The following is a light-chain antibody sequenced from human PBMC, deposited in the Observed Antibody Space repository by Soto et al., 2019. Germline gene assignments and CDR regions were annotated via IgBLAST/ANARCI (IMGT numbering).Light chain of an antibody. J-gene: IGKJ5*01. CDR3: QQYGGSPT. Sequence: EIVLTQSPGTLSLSPGERATLSCRASQSVSSTYLAWYQQKPGQAPRLLIYGASSRATGIPDRFSGRASGTDFTLTISRLEPEDFGVYYCQQYGGSPTFGQGTRLEIK. V-gene: IGKV3-20*01. CDR2: GAS. CDR1: QSVSSTY.